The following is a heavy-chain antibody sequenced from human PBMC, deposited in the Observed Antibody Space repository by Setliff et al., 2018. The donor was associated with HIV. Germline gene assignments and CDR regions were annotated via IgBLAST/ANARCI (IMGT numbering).Heavy chain of an antibody. V-gene: IGHV4-61*09. CDR1: GGSLSTDSYY. CDR2: VYTSGST. J-gene: IGHJ5*02. Sequence: SETLSLTCTVSGGSLSTDSYYWSWIRQPAGKGLEWIGHVYTSGSTDYNPSLKSRATISVETSKRQFSLNLTSVTAADTAMYFCAIQRGDVDWYLSVVHWGQGKLVTV. D-gene: IGHD3-9*01. CDR3: AIQRGDVDWYLSVVH.